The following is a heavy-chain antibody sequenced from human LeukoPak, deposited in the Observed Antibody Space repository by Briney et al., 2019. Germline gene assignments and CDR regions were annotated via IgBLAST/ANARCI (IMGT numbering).Heavy chain of an antibody. CDR1: GASIRGSITSGTYY. V-gene: IGHV4-61*01. CDR2: IYYSGST. J-gene: IGHJ3*02. Sequence: SQTLSLTCTVSGASIRGSITSGTYYWSWIRQPPGKGLEWIGYIYYSGSTNYNPSLKSRVTISVDTSKNQFSLKLSSVTAADTAVYYCARTKNLDAFDIWGQGTMVTVSS. CDR3: ARTKNLDAFDI.